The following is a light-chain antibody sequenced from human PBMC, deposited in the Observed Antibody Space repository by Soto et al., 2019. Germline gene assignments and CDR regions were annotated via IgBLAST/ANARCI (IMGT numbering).Light chain of an antibody. J-gene: IGKJ4*01. CDR2: STS. CDR1: QSVSSSY. CDR3: QQYGSSPKLT. V-gene: IGKV3-20*01. Sequence: EFVLTQSPGTLSLSPGERATLSCRVSQSVSSSYLAWYQQKPGQAPRLLVSSTSNRATGIPDRFSGSGSGTDFTLTISRLEPEDFAVYYCQQYGSSPKLTFGGGTKVEIK.